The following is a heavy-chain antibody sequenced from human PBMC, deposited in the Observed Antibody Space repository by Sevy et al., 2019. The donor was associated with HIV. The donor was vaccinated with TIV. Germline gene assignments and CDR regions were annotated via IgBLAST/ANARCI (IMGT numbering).Heavy chain of an antibody. Sequence: GGSLRLSCAASGFTFSSYAMHWVRQAPGKGLEWVAVISYDGSNKYYADSVKGRFTISRDNSKNTLYLQMNSLRAEDTAVYYCARDPFVNYDFWSGYYTEGAFDIWVQGTMVTVSS. CDR3: ARDPFVNYDFWSGYYTEGAFDI. CDR1: GFTFSSYA. J-gene: IGHJ3*02. CDR2: ISYDGSNK. D-gene: IGHD3-3*01. V-gene: IGHV3-30*04.